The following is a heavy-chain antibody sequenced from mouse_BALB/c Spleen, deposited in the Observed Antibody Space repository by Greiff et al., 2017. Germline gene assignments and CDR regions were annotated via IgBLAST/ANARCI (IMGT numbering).Heavy chain of an antibody. J-gene: IGHJ4*01. CDR3: AKIYDGNYGAMDY. CDR2: IRNKANGYTT. CDR1: GFTFTDYY. D-gene: IGHD2-1*01. V-gene: IGHV7-3*02. Sequence: EVMLVESGGGLVQPGGSLRLSCATSGFTFTDYYMSWVRQPPGKALEWLGFIRNKANGYTTEYSASVKGRFTISRDNSQSILYLQMNTLRAEDSATYYCAKIYDGNYGAMDYWGQGTSVTVSS.